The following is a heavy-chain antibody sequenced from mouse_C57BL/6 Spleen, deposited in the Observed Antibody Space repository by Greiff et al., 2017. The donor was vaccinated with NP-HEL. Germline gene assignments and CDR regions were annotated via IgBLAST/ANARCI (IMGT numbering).Heavy chain of an antibody. CDR3: ARRKKLTTVVADYYAMDY. CDR1: GYTFTDYN. V-gene: IGHV1-18*01. D-gene: IGHD1-1*01. Sequence: VQLQQSGPELVKPGASVKIPCKASGYTFTDYNMDWVKQSHGKSLEWIGDINPNNGGTIYNQKFKGKATLTVDKSSSTAYMELRSLTSEDTAVYYCARRKKLTTVVADYYAMDYWGQGTSVTVSS. CDR2: INPNNGGT. J-gene: IGHJ4*01.